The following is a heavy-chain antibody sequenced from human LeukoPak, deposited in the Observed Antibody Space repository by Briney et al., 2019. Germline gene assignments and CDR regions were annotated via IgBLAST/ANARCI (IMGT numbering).Heavy chain of an antibody. CDR1: GGTFSSYA. D-gene: IGHD2-2*01. J-gene: IGHJ4*02. V-gene: IGHV1-69*01. Sequence: SVKVSCKASGGTFSSYAISWVRQAPGQGLEWMGGIIPIFGTANYAQKFQGRVTITADESTSTAYMELSSLRSEDTAVYYCARVAPYCSSTSCPFDYWGQGTLVTVSS. CDR2: IIPIFGTA. CDR3: ARVAPYCSSTSCPFDY.